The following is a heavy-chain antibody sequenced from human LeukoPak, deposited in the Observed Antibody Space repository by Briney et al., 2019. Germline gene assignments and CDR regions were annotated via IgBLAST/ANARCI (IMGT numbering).Heavy chain of an antibody. D-gene: IGHD2-2*01. V-gene: IGHV4-39*01. Sequence: SETLSLTCTVSGGSISSSSYYWGWIRQPPGKGLEWIGSIYYSGSTYYNPSLKSRVTISVDTSKNQFSLKLSSVTAADMAVYYCARQGSGKVPAAEFDYWGQGTLVTVSS. CDR1: GGSISSSSYY. CDR3: ARQGSGKVPAAEFDY. CDR2: IYYSGST. J-gene: IGHJ4*02.